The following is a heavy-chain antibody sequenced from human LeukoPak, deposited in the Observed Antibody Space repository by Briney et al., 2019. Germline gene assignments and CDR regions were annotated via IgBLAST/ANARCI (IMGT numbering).Heavy chain of an antibody. CDR1: GFSISNDYY. CDR2: IYPRGST. D-gene: IGHD7-27*01. CDR3: ARFSPRAMGNYLDF. V-gene: IGHV4-38-2*02. J-gene: IGHJ4*02. Sequence: SETLSLTCTVSGFSISNDYYWTWIRQPPGKGLEWIGYIYPRGSTYYNPSLKSRVILSLDKSANQFSLNLSSVTAADTAVYYCARFSPRAMGNYLDFWGQGTLVTVSS.